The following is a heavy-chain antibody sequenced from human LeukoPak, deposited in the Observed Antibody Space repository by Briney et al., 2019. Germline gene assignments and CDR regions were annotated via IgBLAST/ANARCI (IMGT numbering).Heavy chain of an antibody. D-gene: IGHD6-13*01. V-gene: IGHV4-59*01. CDR2: IYYSGST. CDR3: ARRIAAAGTRAFDY. CDR1: GGSISSYY. J-gene: IGHJ4*02. Sequence: SETLSLTCTVSGGSISSYYWSWIRQPPGKGLEWIGYIYYSGSTNYNPSLKSRVTISVDTSKNQFSLKLSSVTAADTAVYYCARRIAAAGTRAFDYWGQGTLVTVSS.